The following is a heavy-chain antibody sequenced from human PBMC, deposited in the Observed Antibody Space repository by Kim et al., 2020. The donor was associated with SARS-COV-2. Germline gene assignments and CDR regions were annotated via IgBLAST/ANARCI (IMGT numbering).Heavy chain of an antibody. CDR2: IKTKSDGGTK. CDR1: EFIFKTSW. CDR3: TTDGGAL. V-gene: IGHV3-15*01. Sequence: GGSLRLSCAASEFIFKTSWMSWARRAPGKGLEWVGRIKTKSDGGTKDYAAPVRGRFTISRDESKNMLYLQMTSLQPGDTAVYYCTTDGGALWGQGTLVTVSS. J-gene: IGHJ4*02. D-gene: IGHD6-25*01.